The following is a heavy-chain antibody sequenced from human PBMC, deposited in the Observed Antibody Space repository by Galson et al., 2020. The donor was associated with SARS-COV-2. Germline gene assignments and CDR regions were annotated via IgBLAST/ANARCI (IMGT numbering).Heavy chain of an antibody. CDR3: TTDGYYGSGSYNYYYYGMDV. Sequence: GESLKISCAASGFTFSNAWMSWVRQAPGKGLEWVGRIKSKTDGGTTDYAAPVKGRFTISRDDSKNTLYLQMNSLKTEDTAVYYCTTDGYYGSGSYNYYYYGMDVWGQGTTVTVSS. D-gene: IGHD3-10*01. V-gene: IGHV3-15*01. CDR1: GFTFSNAW. CDR2: IKSKTDGGTT. J-gene: IGHJ6*02.